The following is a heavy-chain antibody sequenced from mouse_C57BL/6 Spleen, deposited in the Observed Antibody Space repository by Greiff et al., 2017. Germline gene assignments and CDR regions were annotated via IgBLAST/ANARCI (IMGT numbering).Heavy chain of an antibody. CDR3: TRDLERYAMDY. V-gene: IGHV5-9-1*02. Sequence: EVKVVESGEGLVKPGGSLKLSCAASGFTFSSYAMSWVRQTPEKRLEWVAYISSGGDYIYYADTVKGRFTISRDNARNTLYLQMSRLKSEDTAMYYCTRDLERYAMDYWGQGTSVTVSS. CDR1: GFTFSSYA. CDR2: ISSGGDYI. J-gene: IGHJ4*01.